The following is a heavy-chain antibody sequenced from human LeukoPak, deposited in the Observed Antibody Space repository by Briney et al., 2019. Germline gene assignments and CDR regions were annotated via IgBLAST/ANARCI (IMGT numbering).Heavy chain of an antibody. V-gene: IGHV3-30*18. CDR1: GFTFSSYG. D-gene: IGHD5-24*01. J-gene: IGHJ4*02. Sequence: PGRSLRLSCAASGFTFSSYGMHWVRQAPGKGLEWVAVISYDGSNKYYADSVKGRFTISRDNSKNTLYLQMNSLRAEDTAVYYCAKDGNGFTYYFDYWGQGTLVTVSS. CDR3: AKDGNGFTYYFDY. CDR2: ISYDGSNK.